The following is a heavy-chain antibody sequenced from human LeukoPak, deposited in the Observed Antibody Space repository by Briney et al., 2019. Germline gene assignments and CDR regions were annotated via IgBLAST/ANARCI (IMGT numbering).Heavy chain of an antibody. CDR1: GYTFTSYY. V-gene: IGHV1-46*01. J-gene: IGHJ6*03. CDR2: INPSGGST. CDR3: ARDGEYYYGSGSYSRYQGYYHYMDV. D-gene: IGHD3-10*01. Sequence: ASVKVSCTASGYTFTSYYMHWVRQAPGQGLEWMGIINPSGGSTSYAQKFQGRVTMTRDMSTSTAYLALSSLRSEDTAVYYCARDGEYYYGSGSYSRYQGYYHYMDVWGKGTTVTVSS.